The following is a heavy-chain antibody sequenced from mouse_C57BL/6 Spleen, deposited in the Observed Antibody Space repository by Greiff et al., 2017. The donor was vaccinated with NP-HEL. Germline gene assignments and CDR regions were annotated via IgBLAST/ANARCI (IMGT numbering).Heavy chain of an antibody. Sequence: EVKVVESGEGLVKPGGSLKLSCAASGFTFSSYAMSWVRQTPEKRLEWVAYISSGGDYIYYADTVKGRFTISRDNARNTLYLQMSSLKSEDTAMYYCTREGLPHYYAMDYWGQGTSVTVSS. CDR2: ISSGGDYI. CDR3: TREGLPHYYAMDY. J-gene: IGHJ4*01. CDR1: GFTFSSYA. D-gene: IGHD2-2*01. V-gene: IGHV5-9-1*02.